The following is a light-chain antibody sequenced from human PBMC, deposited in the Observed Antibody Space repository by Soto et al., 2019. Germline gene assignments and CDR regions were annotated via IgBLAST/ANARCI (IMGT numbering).Light chain of an antibody. CDR3: SSYAGSNKNV. J-gene: IGLJ1*01. V-gene: IGLV2-8*01. Sequence: QSALTQPPSASGSPGQSVTISCTGTSSDVGAYNYLSWYQQHPGKAPKLMIYEVSKRPSGVPDRFSGSKSGNTASLTVSGLQAEDEAHYYCSSYAGSNKNVFGPGTKLTVL. CDR1: SSDVGAYNY. CDR2: EVS.